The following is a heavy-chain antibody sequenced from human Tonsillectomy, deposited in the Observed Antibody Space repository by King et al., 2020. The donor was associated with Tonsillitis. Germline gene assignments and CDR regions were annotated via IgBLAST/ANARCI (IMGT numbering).Heavy chain of an antibody. V-gene: IGHV4-39*02. Sequence: QLQESGPGVVKPSETLSLTCSVSRGSISSSTYYWGWIRQPPGKGLEWIGVIYNDGTTYSTPSLESRVTISLDKPRNHFSLNLSSVTAADTAVYYCMGREESAAGDWFGTWGQGILVTVSS. CDR2: IYNDGTT. CDR1: RGSISSSTYY. CDR3: MGREESAAGDWFGT. D-gene: IGHD1-26*01. J-gene: IGHJ5*02.